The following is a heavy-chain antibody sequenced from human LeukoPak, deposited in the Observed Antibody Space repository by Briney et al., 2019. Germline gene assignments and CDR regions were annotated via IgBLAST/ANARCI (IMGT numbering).Heavy chain of an antibody. Sequence: ASVKVSCKASGYTFTSYGISWVRQAPGQGLDGMGWISAYNGNTNYAQKLRGRVTMTTDTSTSTAYVELRSLRSDDTAVYYCARDRGVADYYYYYYMDVWGKGTTVTVSS. D-gene: IGHD6-19*01. CDR2: ISAYNGNT. CDR3: ARDRGVADYYYYYYMDV. CDR1: GYTFTSYG. V-gene: IGHV1-18*01. J-gene: IGHJ6*03.